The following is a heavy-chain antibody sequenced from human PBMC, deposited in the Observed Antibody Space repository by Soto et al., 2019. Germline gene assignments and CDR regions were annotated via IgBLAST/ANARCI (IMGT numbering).Heavy chain of an antibody. J-gene: IGHJ6*02. D-gene: IGHD2-2*01. CDR3: AREGLVLVPTTVNSAYYYYAMDV. CDR2: ISAYNGNT. Sequence: ASVKVRWKDSGYSFTSYGISWVRQPPGQGLEWMGWISAYNGNTNYAQKLQGRVTMTTDTSTSTAYMELRSLRSDDTAVYYCAREGLVLVPTTVNSAYYYYAMDVWG. CDR1: GYSFTSYG. V-gene: IGHV1-18*01.